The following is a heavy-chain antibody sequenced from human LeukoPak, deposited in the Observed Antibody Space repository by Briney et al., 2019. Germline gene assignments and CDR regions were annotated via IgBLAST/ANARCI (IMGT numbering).Heavy chain of an antibody. V-gene: IGHV4-34*01. CDR2: INHSGST. CDR1: GGSFSGYY. J-gene: IGHJ3*02. Sequence: SETLSLTCAVYGGSFSGYYWSWIRQPPGKGLEWIGEINHSGSTNYNPSLKSRVTISVDTSKNQFSLKLSSVTAADTAVYYCARPSGDFGAFDIWGQGTMVTVSS. D-gene: IGHD3-10*01. CDR3: ARPSGDFGAFDI.